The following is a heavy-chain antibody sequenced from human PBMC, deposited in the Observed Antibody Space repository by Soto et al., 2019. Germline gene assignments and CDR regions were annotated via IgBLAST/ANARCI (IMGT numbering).Heavy chain of an antibody. CDR2: INAGNGNT. CDR3: ARGLNGYLHYFDY. CDR1: GYTFTSYA. V-gene: IGHV1-3*01. D-gene: IGHD5-18*01. J-gene: IGHJ4*02. Sequence: ASVKVSCKASGYTFTSYAMHWVRQAPGQRLEWMGWINAGNGNTKYSQKFQGRVTITRDTSASTAYMELSSLRSEDTAVYYCARGLNGYLHYFDYWGQGTPVTVSS.